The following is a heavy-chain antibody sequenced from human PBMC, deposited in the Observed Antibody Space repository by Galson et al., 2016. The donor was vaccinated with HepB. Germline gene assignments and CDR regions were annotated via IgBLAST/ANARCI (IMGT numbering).Heavy chain of an antibody. CDR3: AKWGPHHDTGGYYYPRG. CDR1: GFNFNLYS. CDR2: ISRSGDRT. Sequence: SLRLSCAASGFNFNLYSMTWIRQAPGKGQEWVSAISRSGDRTKYADSVEGRFSISRDNSKDATYLHMTGLRVEDTAVYFCAKWGPHHDTGGYYYPRGWGQGTLVTVSS. V-gene: IGHV3-23*01. D-gene: IGHD3-22*01. J-gene: IGHJ4*02.